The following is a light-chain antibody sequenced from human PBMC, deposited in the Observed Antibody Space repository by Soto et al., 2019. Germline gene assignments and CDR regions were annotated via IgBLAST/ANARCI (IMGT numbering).Light chain of an antibody. Sequence: EIVLKQSPDTLSLSPGERATLSCRASQSVRSNYLAWYQQKPGQAPLFFIYYASSCATVILDSFSGSGSGTDFTFTISRLEPEDFAVYYCQQYVSTPLTFGGGTKVDIK. CDR1: QSVRSNY. CDR2: YAS. J-gene: IGKJ4*01. CDR3: QQYVSTPLT. V-gene: IGKV3-20*01.